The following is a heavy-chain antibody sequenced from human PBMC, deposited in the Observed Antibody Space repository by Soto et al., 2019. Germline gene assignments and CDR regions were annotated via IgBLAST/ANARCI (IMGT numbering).Heavy chain of an antibody. CDR1: GFTFSSYG. D-gene: IGHD3-16*02. J-gene: IGHJ4*02. V-gene: IGHV3-33*01. CDR3: ARDRSMITFGGVIARTTDY. Sequence: QVQLVESGGGVVQPGRSLRLSCAASGFTFSSYGMHWVRQAPGKGLEWVAVIWYDGSNKYYAYSVKGRFTISRDNSKNTLYLQMNSLRAEDTAVSYCARDRSMITFGGVIARTTDYWGQGTLVTVSS. CDR2: IWYDGSNK.